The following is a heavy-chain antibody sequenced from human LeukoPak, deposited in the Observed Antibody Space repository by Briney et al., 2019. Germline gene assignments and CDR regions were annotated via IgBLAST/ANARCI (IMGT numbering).Heavy chain of an antibody. Sequence: SETLSPTCAVYGGSFSGYYWSWIRQPPGKGLEWIGEINHSGSTNYNPSLKSRVTISVDTSKNQFSLKLSSVTAADTAVYYCARVRGNRGKYFDYWGEGTLVTVSS. D-gene: IGHD3-16*01. CDR1: GGSFSGYY. V-gene: IGHV4-34*01. J-gene: IGHJ4*02. CDR3: ARVRGNRGKYFDY. CDR2: INHSGST.